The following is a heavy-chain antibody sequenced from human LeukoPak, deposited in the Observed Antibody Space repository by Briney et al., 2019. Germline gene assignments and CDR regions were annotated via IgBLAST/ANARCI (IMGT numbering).Heavy chain of an antibody. J-gene: IGHJ6*03. CDR2: ISDYNGKT. CDR1: GYTFTSYG. D-gene: IGHD6-13*01. CDR3: AGDGSSSWYRGWVYYSYYYMDV. Sequence: ASVTVSCKASGYTFTSYGISWVRQAPGQGVEGMGWISDYNGKTYHSQKLQGRGTMNTAPSTSRAYMELRSMRSEDPAVYNCAGDGSSSWYRGWVYYSYYYMDVWGKGATVTVSS. V-gene: IGHV1-18*01.